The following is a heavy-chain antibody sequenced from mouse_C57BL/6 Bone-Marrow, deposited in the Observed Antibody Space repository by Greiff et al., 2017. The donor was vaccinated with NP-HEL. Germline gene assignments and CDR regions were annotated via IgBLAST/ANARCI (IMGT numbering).Heavy chain of an antibody. CDR2: IKPYNGGT. D-gene: IGHD1-1*01. V-gene: IGHV1-19*01. CDR3: ARHPYYYVSSYWFAY. Sequence: VQLQQSGPVLVKPGASVKMSCKASGYTFTDYYMNWVKQSHGKSLEWLGVIKPYNGGTSYNEKFTGKGTLTVDKSSRASYMELNSLTSEESAVYDCARHPYYYVSSYWFAYWGQGTLVTVSA. CDR1: GYTFTDYY. J-gene: IGHJ3*01.